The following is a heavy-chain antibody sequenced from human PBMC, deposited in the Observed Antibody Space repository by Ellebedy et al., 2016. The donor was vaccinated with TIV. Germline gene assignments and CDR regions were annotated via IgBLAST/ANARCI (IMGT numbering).Heavy chain of an antibody. CDR3: ARVRWATVARGVPFHYGMDV. CDR2: IVPKFGSA. V-gene: IGHV1-69*13. J-gene: IGHJ6*02. Sequence: ASVKVSCKASGGTSNSYSISWVRQAPGQGLEWMGEIVPKFGSANYAQKFQGRVTITADESMTTAYMDLSSLRSEVTAVYYCARVRWATVARGVPFHYGMDVWGQGTTVTVTS. D-gene: IGHD3-10*01. CDR1: GGTSNSYS.